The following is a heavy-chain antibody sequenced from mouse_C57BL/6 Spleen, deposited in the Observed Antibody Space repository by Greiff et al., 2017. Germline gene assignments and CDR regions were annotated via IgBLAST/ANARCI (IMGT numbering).Heavy chain of an antibody. CDR1: GFTFSDAW. J-gene: IGHJ4*01. CDR3: TLLLTGYAMYY. V-gene: IGHV6-6*01. Sequence: EVKLQESGGGLVHPGGSMKLSCAASGFTFSDAWMDWVRQSPEKGLEWVAEIRNKANNHETYYAESVKGRFTISRDDSKSSVYLQMNSLRAEDTGSYYCTLLLTGYAMYYWGQGTSVTVSS. D-gene: IGHD4-1*01. CDR2: IRNKANNHET.